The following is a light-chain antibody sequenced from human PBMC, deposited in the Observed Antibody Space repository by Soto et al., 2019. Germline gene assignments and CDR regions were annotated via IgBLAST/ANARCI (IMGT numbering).Light chain of an antibody. Sequence: EIVLTQSPGTLSLSPGERATLSCRASQNVGSRYLAWYQQKPGQAPRLLIYGTSNRATGIPDRFNGSGSGTDFSLTISSLEPGDLAVYYCQQYGSSPRTFGQGTKVEIK. CDR2: GTS. CDR3: QQYGSSPRT. J-gene: IGKJ1*01. CDR1: QNVGSRY. V-gene: IGKV3-20*01.